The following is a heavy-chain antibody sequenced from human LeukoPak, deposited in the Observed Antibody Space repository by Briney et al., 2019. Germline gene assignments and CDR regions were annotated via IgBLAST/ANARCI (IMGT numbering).Heavy chain of an antibody. Sequence: GGSLRLSCAASGFALSSYVMSWVRQAPGKGLEWVSTITVGGGTYYADSVKGRFTISRDNSKNTLYLQMNSLRAEDTAVYYCARESRYSNSWQLDYWGQGTLVTVSS. V-gene: IGHV3-23*01. D-gene: IGHD6-13*01. J-gene: IGHJ4*02. CDR3: ARESRYSNSWQLDY. CDR2: ITVGGGT. CDR1: GFALSSYV.